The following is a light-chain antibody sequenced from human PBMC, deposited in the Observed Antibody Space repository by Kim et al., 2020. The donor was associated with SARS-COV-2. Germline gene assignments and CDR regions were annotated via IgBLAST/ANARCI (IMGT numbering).Light chain of an antibody. CDR2: DAS. CDR1: QSISSS. CDR3: QQYNSYSWT. V-gene: IGKV1-5*01. Sequence: DIQMTQSPSTLSASVGERVTITCRASQSISSSLAWYQQKPGKAPNLLIYDASSLQSGVPSRFSGSRSGTEFTLTISSLQPDDFATYYCQQYNSYSWTFGQGTKVDIK. J-gene: IGKJ1*01.